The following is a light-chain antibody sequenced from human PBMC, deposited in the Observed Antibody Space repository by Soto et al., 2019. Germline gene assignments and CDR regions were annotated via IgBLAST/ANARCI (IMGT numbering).Light chain of an antibody. Sequence: DIQMTQSPSSLSASVGDRVTINCRASQSGSRYLNWYQQKPGKAPKLLIHAASSLQSGVPSRFSGSGSGTDFTLTISSLQPEDFATYYCQQTYSTSITFGPGTKVDIK. J-gene: IGKJ3*01. CDR1: QSGSRY. V-gene: IGKV1-39*01. CDR3: QQTYSTSIT. CDR2: AAS.